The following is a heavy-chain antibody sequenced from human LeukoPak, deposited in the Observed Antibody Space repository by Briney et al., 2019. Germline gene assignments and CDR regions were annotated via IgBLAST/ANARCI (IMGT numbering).Heavy chain of an antibody. Sequence: PGGSLRLSCEASGFTFSRYWMAWVRQAPGKGLEWVANIRGDAGDKGYADSVRDRFTISRGNGKNSLYLQMNSLTAEDTAVYYCARDVHGALDFWGQGTLVVVSS. CDR3: ARDVHGALDF. D-gene: IGHD4/OR15-4a*01. CDR1: GFTFSRYW. CDR2: IRGDAGDK. J-gene: IGHJ4*02. V-gene: IGHV3-7*01.